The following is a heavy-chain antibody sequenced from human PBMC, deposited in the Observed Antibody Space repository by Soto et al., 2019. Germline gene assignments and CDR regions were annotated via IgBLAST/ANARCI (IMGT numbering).Heavy chain of an antibody. J-gene: IGHJ4*02. CDR3: ARGGGGYDSANTGFFDY. D-gene: IGHD3-22*01. Sequence: GASVKVSCKASGYTFSDYYMHWVRQAPGQGLEWMGIINPSGGSTSYAQKFQGRVTMTRDTSTSTVYMELSSLRSEDTAVYYCARGGGGYDSANTGFFDYWGQGTLVTVSS. CDR1: GYTFSDYY. V-gene: IGHV1-46*01. CDR2: INPSGGST.